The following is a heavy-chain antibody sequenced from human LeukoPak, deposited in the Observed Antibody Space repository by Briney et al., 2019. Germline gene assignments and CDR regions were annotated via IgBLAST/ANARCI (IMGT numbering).Heavy chain of an antibody. V-gene: IGHV4-30-4*01. D-gene: IGHD4-17*01. J-gene: IGHJ6*02. CDR1: GGSISSSSYY. Sequence: SETLSLTCTVSGGSISSSSYYWSWIRQPPGKGLEWIGYIYYSGSTYYNPSLKSRVTISVDTSKNQFSLKLSSVTAADTAVYYCARFGDYDSGYGMDVWGQGTTVTVSS. CDR2: IYYSGST. CDR3: ARFGDYDSGYGMDV.